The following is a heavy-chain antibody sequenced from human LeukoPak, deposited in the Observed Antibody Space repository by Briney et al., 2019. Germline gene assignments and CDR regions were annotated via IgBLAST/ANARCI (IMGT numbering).Heavy chain of an antibody. CDR2: ISSSSSRI. J-gene: IGHJ4*02. CDR1: GFTFNNYN. CDR3: ARGEQWLVN. Sequence: GGSLRLSCATSGFTFNNYNMNWVRQAPGKGLEWVSYISSSSSRIYYADSVKGRFTISRDNAKNSLYLQMNSLRAEDTAVYYCARGEQWLVNWGQGTLVTVSS. D-gene: IGHD6-19*01. V-gene: IGHV3-48*04.